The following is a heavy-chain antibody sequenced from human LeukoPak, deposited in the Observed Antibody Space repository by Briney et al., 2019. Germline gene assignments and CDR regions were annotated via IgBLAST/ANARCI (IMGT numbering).Heavy chain of an antibody. CDR1: GVTFEDYY. J-gene: IGHJ4*02. CDR2: ISSTGGDK. D-gene: IGHD5-24*01. Sequence: GGSLRLSCKGSGVTFEDYYLSWIRQAPGKGLEWISYISSTGGDKFYADPVKGRFIISRDNAMNSVYMEMNDLTAEDTAFYYSARGENGSFDRWGQGTLVIVSS. CDR3: ARGENGSFDR. V-gene: IGHV3-11*01.